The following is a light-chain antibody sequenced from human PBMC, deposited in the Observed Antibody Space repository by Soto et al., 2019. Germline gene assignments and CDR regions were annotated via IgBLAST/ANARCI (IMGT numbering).Light chain of an antibody. CDR2: KAS. CDR3: QQYSTYTPRT. V-gene: IGKV1-5*03. CDR1: QSISIW. Sequence: DIQMTQSPSTLSASVGDRVTITCRASQSISIWLAWYQQKPGKAPKILIYKASSLESRVPSRFSGSGSGTEFTLTISSLQPDDFATYYCQQYSTYTPRTFGQGTKVDIK. J-gene: IGKJ1*01.